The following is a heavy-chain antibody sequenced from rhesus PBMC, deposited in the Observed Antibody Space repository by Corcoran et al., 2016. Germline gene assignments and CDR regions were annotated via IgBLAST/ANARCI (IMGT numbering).Heavy chain of an antibody. Sequence: QVQLQESGPGLVKPSETLSLTCAVSGLSVSSNYWSWIRQPPGKGLEWIGYIYGSDGSTYSKPSLPSRVTISKDTSKHQFSLKLSSVTAADTAVYYCARLSYSSWSYFDYWGQGVLVTVSS. V-gene: IGHV4-147*01. D-gene: IGHD6-13*01. CDR2: IYGSDGST. J-gene: IGHJ4*01. CDR3: ARLSYSSWSYFDY. CDR1: GLSVSSNY.